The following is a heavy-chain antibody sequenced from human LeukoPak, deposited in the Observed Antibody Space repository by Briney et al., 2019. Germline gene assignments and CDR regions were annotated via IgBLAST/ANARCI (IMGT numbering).Heavy chain of an antibody. Sequence: GRSLRLSCAASGFTFSTYAMSWVRQASGKGLEWVSGISGSGSITYYADSVKGRFTISRDNSKNTLFLEMSSLRAEDTAVYYCAKQTRYDSPAGGRGFDYWGQGTLVTVSS. D-gene: IGHD3-22*01. V-gene: IGHV3-23*01. CDR1: GFTFSTYA. CDR3: AKQTRYDSPAGGRGFDY. J-gene: IGHJ4*02. CDR2: ISGSGSIT.